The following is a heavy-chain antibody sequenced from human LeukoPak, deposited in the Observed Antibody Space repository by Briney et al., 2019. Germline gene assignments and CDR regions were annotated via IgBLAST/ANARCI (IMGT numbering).Heavy chain of an antibody. Sequence: ASVKVSCKASGYTFTSYGISWVRQAPGQGLEWMGWISAYNGNTNYAQKLQGRVTMTTDTSTSTAYMELRSLRSDDTAVYYCARADIVVVVAATRRGDNWFDPWGQGTLVTVSS. J-gene: IGHJ5*02. CDR3: ARADIVVVVAATRRGDNWFDP. V-gene: IGHV1-18*01. CDR1: GYTFTSYG. D-gene: IGHD2-15*01. CDR2: ISAYNGNT.